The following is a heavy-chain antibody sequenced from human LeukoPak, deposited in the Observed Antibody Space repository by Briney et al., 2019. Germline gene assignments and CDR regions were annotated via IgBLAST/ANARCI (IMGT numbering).Heavy chain of an antibody. CDR1: GFTFSSYA. D-gene: IGHD3-9*01. J-gene: IGHJ4*02. V-gene: IGHV3-23*01. CDR3: AKDEVDILTGYRPRYYFDY. Sequence: GGSLRLSCAASGFTFSSYAMSWVRQAPGKGLEWVSAISGSGSTYYADSVKGRFTISRDNSKNTLYLQMNSLRAEDTAVYYCAKDEVDILTGYRPRYYFDYWGQGTLVTVSS. CDR2: ISGSGST.